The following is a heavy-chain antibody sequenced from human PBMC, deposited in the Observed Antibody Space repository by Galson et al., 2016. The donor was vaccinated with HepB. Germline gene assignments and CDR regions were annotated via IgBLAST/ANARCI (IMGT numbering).Heavy chain of an antibody. J-gene: IGHJ4*02. CDR1: GFTFSSYG. CDR2: XXYXXXSK. V-gene: IGHV3-30*03. Sequence: SLRLSCAASGFTFSSYGMHWVRQAPGKGXXXVAXXXYXXXSKYXXDSGNGRXXISRDNPKNTLFXXMNSLKAEDTAVYYCASRVSFDYWGQGTLVTVSS. CDR3: ASRVSFDY. D-gene: IGHD6-13*01.